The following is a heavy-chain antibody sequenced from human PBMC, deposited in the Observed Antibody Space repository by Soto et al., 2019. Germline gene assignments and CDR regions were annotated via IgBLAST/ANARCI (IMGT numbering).Heavy chain of an antibody. Sequence: EVQLVQSGAEVKKPGESLKISCKGSGYSFTSYWIGWVRQMPGKGLEWMGIIYPGDSDTRYSPSFQGQVPISADTSISTAYLQGSSLKASDTVMYYCARAAKHYSNPSWFDSWGQGTLVTVSS. D-gene: IGHD4-4*01. V-gene: IGHV5-51*03. J-gene: IGHJ5*01. CDR3: ARAAKHYSNPSWFDS. CDR1: GYSFTSYW. CDR2: IYPGDSDT.